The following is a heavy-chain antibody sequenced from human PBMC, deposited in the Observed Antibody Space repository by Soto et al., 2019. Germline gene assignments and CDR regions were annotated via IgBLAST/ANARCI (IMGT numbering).Heavy chain of an antibody. D-gene: IGHD1-26*01. CDR3: AIGGRVGATGPFDY. V-gene: IGHV3-30*03. CDR2: ISYDGSNK. CDR1: GFTFSSYG. J-gene: IGHJ4*02. Sequence: QPGGSLRLSCAASGFTFSSYGMHWVRQAPGKGLEWVAVISYDGSNKYYADSVKGRFTISRDNSKNTLYLQMNSLRAEDTAVYYCAIGGRVGATGPFDYWGQGTLVTVSS.